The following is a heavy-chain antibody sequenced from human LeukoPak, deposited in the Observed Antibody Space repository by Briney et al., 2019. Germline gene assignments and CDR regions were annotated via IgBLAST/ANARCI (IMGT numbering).Heavy chain of an antibody. V-gene: IGHV4-34*01. Sequence: PSETLSLTCAVYGGSFSGYYWSWIRQPPGKGLEWIGEINHSGSTNYNPSLKSRVTISVDTSKNQFSLKLSSVTAADTAVYYCARVRNRYYYYMDVWGKGTTVTVSS. D-gene: IGHD2/OR15-2a*01. CDR3: ARVRNRYYYYMDV. CDR2: INHSGST. J-gene: IGHJ6*03. CDR1: GGSFSGYY.